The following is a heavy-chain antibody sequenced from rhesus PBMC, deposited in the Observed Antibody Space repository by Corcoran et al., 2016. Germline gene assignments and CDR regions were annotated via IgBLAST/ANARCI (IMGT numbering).Heavy chain of an antibody. Sequence: EVQLVESGGGLAKPGGSLRLSCAASGFTFSSYWMNWVRQTPGKGLEWISAIHSGGGSTYYADSGKGRVTISRDNSKNTLSLQMNSLRAEDTAVYYCAKEPTVTTSGYWGQGVLVTVSS. J-gene: IGHJ4*01. CDR1: GFTFSSYW. CDR2: IHSGGGST. CDR3: AKEPTVTTSGY. D-gene: IGHD4-35*01. V-gene: IGHV3S42*01.